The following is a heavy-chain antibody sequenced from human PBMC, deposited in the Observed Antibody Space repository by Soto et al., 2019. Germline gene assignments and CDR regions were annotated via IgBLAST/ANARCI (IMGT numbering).Heavy chain of an antibody. CDR3: ARDLVVPAAMPYYYYGMDV. CDR1: GFTFSSYG. V-gene: IGHV3-33*01. Sequence: GGSLRLSCAASGFTFSSYGMHWVRQAPGKGLEWVAVIWYDGSNKYYADSVKGRFTISRDNSKNTLYLQMNSLRAEDTAVYYCARDLVVPAAMPYYYYGMDVWGQGTTVTVSS. J-gene: IGHJ6*02. D-gene: IGHD2-2*01. CDR2: IWYDGSNK.